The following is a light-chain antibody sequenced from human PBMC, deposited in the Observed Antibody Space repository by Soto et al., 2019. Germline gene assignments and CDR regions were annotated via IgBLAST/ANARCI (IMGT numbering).Light chain of an antibody. CDR2: AAS. J-gene: IGKJ2*01. CDR3: QRYGSSSYT. Sequence: EIVLTQSPGTLSLSPGERATLSCRASQSISSSYLAWYQQKPCQAPRLLIYAASSRATGIPDRFSGSGSGTDLTLTISRLEPQDFAVYYCQRYGSSSYTFGQGTQLDIK. CDR1: QSISSSY. V-gene: IGKV3-20*01.